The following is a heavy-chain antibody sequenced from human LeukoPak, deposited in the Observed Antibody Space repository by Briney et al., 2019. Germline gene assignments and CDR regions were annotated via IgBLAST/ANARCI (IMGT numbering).Heavy chain of an antibody. Sequence: GGSLRLSCAASGFTFSSYGMHWVRQAPGKGLEWVAVIWYDGSNKYYADSVKGRFTISRDNSKNTLYLQMNSLRAEDTAVYYCARETYYDFWSGYYTAYYFDYWGQGTLVTVSS. CDR2: IWYDGSNK. D-gene: IGHD3-3*01. CDR3: ARETYYDFWSGYYTAYYFDY. CDR1: GFTFSSYG. J-gene: IGHJ4*02. V-gene: IGHV3-33*01.